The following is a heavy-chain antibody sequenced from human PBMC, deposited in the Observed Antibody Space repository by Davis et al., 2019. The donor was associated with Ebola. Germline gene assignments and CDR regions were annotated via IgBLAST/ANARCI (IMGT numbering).Heavy chain of an antibody. V-gene: IGHV1-46*01. CDR1: GYTFTSYY. CDR3: AREDIVVVVAATRGSYYYGMDD. D-gene: IGHD2-15*01. CDR2: INPSDGST. Sequence: ASVKVSCKASGYTFTSYYMHWVRQAPGQGLEWMGIINPSDGSTSYAQKFQGRVTMTRDTSTSTVYMELSSLRSEDTAVYYCAREDIVVVVAATRGSYYYGMDDWGKGTTVTVSS. J-gene: IGHJ6*04.